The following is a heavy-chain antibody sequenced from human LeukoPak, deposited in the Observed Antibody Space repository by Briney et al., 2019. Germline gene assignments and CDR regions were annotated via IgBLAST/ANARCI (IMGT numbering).Heavy chain of an antibody. V-gene: IGHV3-7*01. CDR2: IKQDGSEK. CDR3: AGRNYYDSSGYYYEYFQH. Sequence: GGSLRLSCAASGFTFSSYWMSWVRQAPGKGLEWVANIKQDGSEKYYVDSVKGRFTISRDNAKNSLSLQMNSLRAEDTAVYYCAGRNYYDSSGYYYEYFQHWGQGTLVTVSS. D-gene: IGHD3-22*01. CDR1: GFTFSSYW. J-gene: IGHJ1*01.